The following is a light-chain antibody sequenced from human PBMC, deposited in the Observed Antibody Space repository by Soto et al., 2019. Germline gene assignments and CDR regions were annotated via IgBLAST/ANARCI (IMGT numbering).Light chain of an antibody. CDR3: QSYDTNSVV. Sequence: NFMLTQPHSVSGSPGKTVTISCTGSSGSITSNYVQWYQQRQGSAPIIVIYEDDQRPSGVPDRFSGSIDRSSNSASLTISGLKTEDEADYYCQSYDTNSVVFGGGTKLTVL. CDR2: EDD. V-gene: IGLV6-57*02. J-gene: IGLJ2*01. CDR1: SGSITSNY.